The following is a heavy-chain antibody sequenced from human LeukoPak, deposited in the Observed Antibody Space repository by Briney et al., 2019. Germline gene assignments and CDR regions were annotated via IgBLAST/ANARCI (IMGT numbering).Heavy chain of an antibody. CDR1: GYTFTSYG. CDR2: ISAYNGNT. Sequence: ASVNVSCKASGYTFTSYGISWVRQAPGQGLEWMGWISAYNGNTNYAQKLQGRVTMTTDTSTSTAYMELRSLRSDDTAVYYCARSVPNYYYYYHMDVWGKGTTVTVSS. V-gene: IGHV1-18*01. J-gene: IGHJ6*03. CDR3: ARSVPNYYYYYHMDV.